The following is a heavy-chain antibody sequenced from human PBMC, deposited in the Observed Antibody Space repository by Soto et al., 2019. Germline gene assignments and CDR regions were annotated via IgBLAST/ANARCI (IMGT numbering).Heavy chain of an antibody. V-gene: IGHV3-53*04. CDR2: IYSGGST. Sequence: EVQLVESGGGLVQPGGSLRLSCAASGFTVSSNYMSWVRQAPGKGLEWVSVIYSGGSTYYADSVKGRFTSSRHNSKNTLYLQMNSLRDEDTAVYYCARVYYDFWSGYYTLDYWGQGTLVTVSS. CDR3: ARVYYDFWSGYYTLDY. D-gene: IGHD3-3*01. CDR1: GFTVSSNY. J-gene: IGHJ4*02.